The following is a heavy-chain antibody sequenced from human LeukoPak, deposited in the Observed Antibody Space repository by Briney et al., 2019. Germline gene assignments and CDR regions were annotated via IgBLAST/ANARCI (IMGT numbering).Heavy chain of an antibody. CDR1: GYTFTGYY. V-gene: IGHV1-2*04. D-gene: IGHD4-17*01. J-gene: IGHJ5*02. Sequence: ASVKVSCKASGYTFTGYYMHWVRQAPGQGLEWMGWINPNSGGTNYAQKFQGWVTMTRDTSISTAYMELSRLRSDDTAMYYCARHDDSGSPWGQGTLVTVSS. CDR3: ARHDDSGSP. CDR2: INPNSGGT.